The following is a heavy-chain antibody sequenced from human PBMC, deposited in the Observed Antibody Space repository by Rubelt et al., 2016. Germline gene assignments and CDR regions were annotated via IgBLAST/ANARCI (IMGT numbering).Heavy chain of an antibody. D-gene: IGHD3-16*02. J-gene: IGHJ4*02. CDR3: ARDREGDYVWGSDRYTGLGY. CDR1: EFTFSNYR. Sequence: VQLVESGGGLVQPGGSLRLSCAASEFTFSNYRMHWVRQAPGKGLVWVSRINDDGSSTGYAASVKGRFTISRDNARNTLYLQMKRLRSEDTAVDYCARDREGDYVWGSDRYTGLGYWGRGTLVTVSS. V-gene: IGHV3-74*01. CDR2: INDDGSST.